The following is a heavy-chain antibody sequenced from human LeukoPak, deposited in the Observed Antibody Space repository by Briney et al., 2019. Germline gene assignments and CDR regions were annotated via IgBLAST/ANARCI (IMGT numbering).Heavy chain of an antibody. CDR1: GFTFSSYA. J-gene: IGHJ3*02. CDR3: ARVRHTQLWIDAFDI. CDR2: ISSNGGST. V-gene: IGHV3-64*01. D-gene: IGHD5-18*01. Sequence: GGSLRLSCAASGFTFSSYAMHWVRQAPGKGLEYVSAISSNGGSTYYANSVKGRFTISRDNSKNTLYLQMGSLRAEDMAVYYCARVRHTQLWIDAFDIWGQGTMVTVSS.